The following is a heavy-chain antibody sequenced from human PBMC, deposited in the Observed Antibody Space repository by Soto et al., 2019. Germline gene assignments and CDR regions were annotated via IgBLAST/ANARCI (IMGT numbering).Heavy chain of an antibody. CDR3: ARDKYTNSVYYYGMDV. V-gene: IGHV3-33*01. D-gene: IGHD2-8*01. CDR2: IYYDGGKK. CDR1: GFTFSTYG. J-gene: IGHJ6*02. Sequence: QEQLVEAGGGVVQPGRSLRLSCAASGFTFSTYGMNWVRQAPGKGLEWVAMIYYDGGKKYSADSVKGRFTISRDNSKNTLYLQMNSLRAEDTAVYYCARDKYTNSVYYYGMDVWGQGTTVTVSS.